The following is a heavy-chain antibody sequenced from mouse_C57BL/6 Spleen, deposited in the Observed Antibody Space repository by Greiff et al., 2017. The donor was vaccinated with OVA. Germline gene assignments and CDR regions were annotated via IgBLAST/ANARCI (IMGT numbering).Heavy chain of an antibody. CDR3: VRDTSLDFDY. J-gene: IGHJ2*01. CDR2: IRSKSNNYAT. CDR1: GFSFNTYA. D-gene: IGHD3-1*01. V-gene: IGHV10-1*01. Sequence: EVQLVESGGGLVQPKGSLKLSCAASGFSFNTYAMNWVRQAPGKGLEWVARIRSKSNNYATYYADSVKDRFTISRDDSESMLYLQMNNLKTEDTAMYYCVRDTSLDFDYWGQGTTLTVSS.